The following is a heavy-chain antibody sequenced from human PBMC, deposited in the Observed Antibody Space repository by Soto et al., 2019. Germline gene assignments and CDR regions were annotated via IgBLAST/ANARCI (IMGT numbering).Heavy chain of an antibody. J-gene: IGHJ4*02. CDR3: ATDIVVVPAPIDY. Sequence: PGGSLRLSCAASGFTFSSYEMNWVRQAPGKGLEWVSYISSSGSTIYYADSVKGRFTISRDNAKNSLYLQMNSLGAEDTAVYYCATDIVVVPAPIDYWGQGTLVTVSS. CDR2: ISSSGSTI. V-gene: IGHV3-48*03. D-gene: IGHD2-2*01. CDR1: GFTFSSYE.